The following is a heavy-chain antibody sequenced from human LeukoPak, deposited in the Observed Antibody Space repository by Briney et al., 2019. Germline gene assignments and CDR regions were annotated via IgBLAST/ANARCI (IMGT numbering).Heavy chain of an antibody. CDR1: GGSISSYY. V-gene: IGHV4-59*01. Sequence: SETLSLTCTVSGGSISSYYWSWIRQPPGKGLEWIGYIYYSGSTNYNPSLKSRVTISVDTSKNQFSLKLSSVTAADTAVYYCAKFDRGYSYGKDYWGQGTLVTVSS. J-gene: IGHJ4*02. D-gene: IGHD5-18*01. CDR2: IYYSGST. CDR3: AKFDRGYSYGKDY.